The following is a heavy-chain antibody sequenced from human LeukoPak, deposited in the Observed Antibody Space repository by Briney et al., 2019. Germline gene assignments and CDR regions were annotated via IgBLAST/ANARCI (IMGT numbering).Heavy chain of an antibody. Sequence: GGSLRLSCAASGFTFSSSGMHWVRQGPGKGLEWVTVISYDGGNKNYADSVKGRFTISRDNSKNTLYLQMNSLRAEGTAVYYSAREREVGRVVGLDWGFVPWGQGTLFTVSS. J-gene: IGHJ5*02. D-gene: IGHD2-15*01. V-gene: IGHV3-30*03. CDR3: AREREVGRVVGLDWGFVP. CDR2: ISYDGGNK. CDR1: GFTFSSSG.